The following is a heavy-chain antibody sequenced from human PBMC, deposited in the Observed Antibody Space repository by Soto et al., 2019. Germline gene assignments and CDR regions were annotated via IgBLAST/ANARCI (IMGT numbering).Heavy chain of an antibody. CDR2: INPSGGST. CDR3: ARGPGGYDSSGYLPNWFDP. Sequence: GASVKVSCKASGYTFTSYYMHWVRQAPGQGLEWMGIINPSGGSTSYAQKFQGRVTMTRDTSTSTVYMELSSLRSEDTAVYYCARGPGGYDSSGYLPNWFDPWGQGTLVTVSS. D-gene: IGHD3-22*01. CDR1: GYTFTSYY. J-gene: IGHJ5*02. V-gene: IGHV1-46*01.